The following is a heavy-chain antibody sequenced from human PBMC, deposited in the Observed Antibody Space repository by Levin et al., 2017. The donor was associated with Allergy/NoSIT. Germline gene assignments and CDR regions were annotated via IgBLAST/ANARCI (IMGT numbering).Heavy chain of an antibody. CDR3: AKNYYFDS. CDR2: INPGGGAP. J-gene: IGHJ4*02. CDR1: GFTFTTYA. Sequence: GGSLRLSCAPSGFTFTTYAMSWVRQAPGKGLEWVSSINPGGGAPFYADSVKGRFTISRDNSRNTLFLQMNSLRAEDMALYYCAKNYYFDSWGQGTLVTVSS. V-gene: IGHV3-23*01.